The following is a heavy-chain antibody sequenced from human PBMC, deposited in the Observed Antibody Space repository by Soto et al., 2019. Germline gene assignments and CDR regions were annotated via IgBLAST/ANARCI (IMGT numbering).Heavy chain of an antibody. V-gene: IGHV4-39*07. CDR1: GGSINSSSYF. CDR3: AREGGMPLGWFDP. Sequence: PSETLSLTCSVSGGSINSSSYFWGWVRQPPGKGLEWIGSIYYSGSTYYNPSLRSRVTISVDTSKNQFSLKLSSVTAADTAVYYCAREGGMPLGWFDPWGQGTLVTVSS. J-gene: IGHJ5*02. D-gene: IGHD3-16*01. CDR2: IYYSGST.